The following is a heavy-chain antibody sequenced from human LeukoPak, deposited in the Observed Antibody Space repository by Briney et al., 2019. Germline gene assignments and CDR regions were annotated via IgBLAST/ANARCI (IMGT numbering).Heavy chain of an antibody. CDR1: GFTFSRNW. Sequence: GGSLRLSCAATGFTFSRNWMHWVRHAPGKGLEWVSRINSDGSSTNYADSVKGRFTISRDNAKNTLYLQMNSLRAEDTAVYYCARGGVVVTAQGDIFDIWGQGTMVTVSS. V-gene: IGHV3-74*01. J-gene: IGHJ3*02. CDR3: ARGGVVVTAQGDIFDI. D-gene: IGHD2-21*02. CDR2: INSDGSST.